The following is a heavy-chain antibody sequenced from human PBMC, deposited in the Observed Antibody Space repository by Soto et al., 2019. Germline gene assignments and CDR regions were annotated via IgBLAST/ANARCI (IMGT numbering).Heavy chain of an antibody. Sequence: QVQLVQSGAEVKKPGSSVKVSCKASGGTFSSYALCWVRLAPGQGLECMGGIVPIFGSADYAQKFQGRVTITEDESTSTAYMELSSLRSEATDVYYGARYPTDYYYDGMDVWGQGTTVTVPS. CDR2: IVPIFGSA. J-gene: IGHJ6*02. V-gene: IGHV1-69*12. CDR1: GGTFSSYA. CDR3: ARYPTDYYYDGMDV.